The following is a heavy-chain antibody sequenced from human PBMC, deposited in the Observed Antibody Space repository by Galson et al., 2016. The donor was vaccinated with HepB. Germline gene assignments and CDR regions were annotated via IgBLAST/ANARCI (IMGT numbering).Heavy chain of an antibody. CDR1: GFTFSSYG. D-gene: IGHD3-3*01. J-gene: IGHJ4*02. CDR3: ATPYYDFWSGYNPFDY. CDR2: ISYDGSNK. Sequence: SLRLSCAASGFTFSSYGMHWVRQAPGKGLEWVAVISYDGSNKYYADSVKGRFTISRDNSKNTLSLQMNSLRAEDTAVYYCATPYYDFWSGYNPFDYWSQGTLVTVSS. V-gene: IGHV3-30*03.